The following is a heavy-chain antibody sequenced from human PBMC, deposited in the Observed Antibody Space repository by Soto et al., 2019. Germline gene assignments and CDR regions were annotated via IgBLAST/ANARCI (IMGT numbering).Heavy chain of an antibody. CDR2: ISSSSSYI. CDR3: ARRVVPAAIDWFDP. CDR1: GFTFSSYS. Sequence: PGGSLRLSCAAPGFTFSSYSMNWVRQAPGKGLEWVSSISSSSSYIYYADSVKGRFTISRDNAKNSLYLQMNSLRAEDTAVYYCARRVVPAAIDWFDPWGQGTLVTVSS. J-gene: IGHJ5*02. V-gene: IGHV3-21*01. D-gene: IGHD2-2*01.